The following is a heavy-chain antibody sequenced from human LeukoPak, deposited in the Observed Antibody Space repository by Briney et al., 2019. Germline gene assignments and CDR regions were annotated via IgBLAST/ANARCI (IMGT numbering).Heavy chain of an antibody. CDR2: INPGNGNT. J-gene: IGHJ4*02. CDR3: AESPSSGWYHLSL. CDR1: GYTFTTYA. V-gene: IGHV1-3*01. D-gene: IGHD6-19*01. Sequence: ASVKVSCKASGYTFTTYAMHWVRQAPGQRLEWMGWINPGNGNTKYSQKFQGRVTITRDTSASTAYMELSSLRSEDTAVYYCAESPSSGWYHLSLWGQGTLVTVSS.